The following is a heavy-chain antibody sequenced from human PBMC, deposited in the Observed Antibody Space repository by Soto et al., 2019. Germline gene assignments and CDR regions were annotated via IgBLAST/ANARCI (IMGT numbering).Heavy chain of an antibody. CDR3: ARGRWTQTTADYYRDS. V-gene: IGHV1-3*01. CDR2: INAGNDDR. D-gene: IGHD1-1*01. CDR1: GFAFTNYA. Sequence: APVKASCRTSGFAFTNYALHWVRQAPGQRLEWLGWINAGNDDRRYAQNFHGRVTTTRDTSATTVYMELSSLGSEDTVVYYCARGRWTQTTADYYRDSWGQGTLVTVSS. J-gene: IGHJ4*02.